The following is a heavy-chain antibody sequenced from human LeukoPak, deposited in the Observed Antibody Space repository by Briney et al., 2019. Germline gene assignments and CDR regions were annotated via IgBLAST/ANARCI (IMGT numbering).Heavy chain of an antibody. V-gene: IGHV3-7*01. Sequence: GGSLRLSCAASGFIFTDYWMYWVRQAPGRGLAWVANIKEDGSEKNYVDSVKGRFTISRDNAKNSVYLQMNSLRVEDTAVYYCALSTGRGSSTSIWGQGAMVTVSS. D-gene: IGHD2-2*01. CDR3: ALSTGRGSSTSI. CDR1: GFIFTDYW. J-gene: IGHJ3*02. CDR2: IKEDGSEK.